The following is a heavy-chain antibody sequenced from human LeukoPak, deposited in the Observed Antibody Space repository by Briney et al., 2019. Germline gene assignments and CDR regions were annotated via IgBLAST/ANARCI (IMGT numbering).Heavy chain of an antibody. CDR2: INQDGSEK. D-gene: IGHD6-19*01. V-gene: IGHV3-7*01. Sequence: GGSLRLSCAASGFTLITYWMTWVRQAPGKGLEWVANINQDGSEKYYVGSVKGRFTISRDNARNSLYLQMNSLRAEDTAVYYCASSGWYSTPNWFDPWGQGTLVIVSS. J-gene: IGHJ5*02. CDR3: ASSGWYSTPNWFDP. CDR1: GFTLITYW.